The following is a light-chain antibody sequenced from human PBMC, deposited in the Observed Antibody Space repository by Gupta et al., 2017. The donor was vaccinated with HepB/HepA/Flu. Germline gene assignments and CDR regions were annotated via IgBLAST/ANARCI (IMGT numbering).Light chain of an antibody. CDR3: AAWDDSLIGPV. J-gene: IGLJ2*01. V-gene: IGLV1-44*01. Sequence: QSLLTQPPSASGPPGQRVTIPCSGSSSNIGSNTVNWYQQLPGTAPKLLIYRNNQRPSGVPDRFSGSQSGTSASLAISGLQSEDEADYYCAAWDDSLIGPVFGGGTKLTVL. CDR2: RNN. CDR1: SSNIGSNT.